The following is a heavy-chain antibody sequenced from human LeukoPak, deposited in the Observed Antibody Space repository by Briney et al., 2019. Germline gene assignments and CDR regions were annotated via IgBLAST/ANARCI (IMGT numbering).Heavy chain of an antibody. CDR2: ISAYNGNT. CDR1: GYTFTSYG. V-gene: IGHV1-18*01. Sequence: ASVKVSCKASGYTFTSYGISWVRQAPGQGLEWMLCISAYNGNTDYAQKLQGRVTMTTDTSTSTAYMELRSLRSDDTAVYYCARDEYDYGGNSGLFDIWGQGTMVTVSS. J-gene: IGHJ3*02. CDR3: ARDEYDYGGNSGLFDI. D-gene: IGHD4-23*01.